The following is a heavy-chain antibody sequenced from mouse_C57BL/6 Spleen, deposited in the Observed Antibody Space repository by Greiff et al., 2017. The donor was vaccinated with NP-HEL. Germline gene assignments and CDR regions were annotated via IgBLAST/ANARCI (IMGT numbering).Heavy chain of an antibody. J-gene: IGHJ3*01. Sequence: VQLVESGPGLVQPSQSLSITCTVSGFSLTSYGVHWVRQSPGKGLEWLGVIWRGGSTDYNAAFMSRLGITKDNSKSQVFFKMNSQQADDTSIYYCAKGETGTGFAYWGQGTLVTVSA. CDR3: AKGETGTGFAY. V-gene: IGHV2-5*01. CDR2: IWRGGST. D-gene: IGHD4-1*01. CDR1: GFSLTSYG.